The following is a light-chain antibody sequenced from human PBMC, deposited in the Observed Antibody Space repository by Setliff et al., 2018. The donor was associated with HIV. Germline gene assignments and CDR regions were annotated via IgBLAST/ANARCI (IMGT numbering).Light chain of an antibody. CDR1: SGDVGGYNY. J-gene: IGLJ1*01. CDR3: SLYTSNSMYV. Sequence: QSALAQPDSVSGSPGSSITISCTGTSGDVGGYNYVCWYQQHPGKAPKLIIYGVTNRPSGVSNRFSGSKSGNTASLTISGLQAEDEADYYCSLYTSNSMYVFGIGTKVTVL. V-gene: IGLV2-14*01. CDR2: GVT.